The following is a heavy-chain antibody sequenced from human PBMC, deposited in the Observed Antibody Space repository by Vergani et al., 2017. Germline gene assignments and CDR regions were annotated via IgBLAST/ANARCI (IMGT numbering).Heavy chain of an antibody. CDR2: IKPILSTP. Sequence: QVQLVQSGPEVKRPGSSVKLSCKASGDSFTSSSITWVRQAPGPGLEWMGRIKPILSTPSYSQRFRDRVTITADKSTRTAFMELRSLKADDTAVYYCARGHYNWNGGPDYFYPMDVWGQGTLVTVAS. CDR1: GDSFTSSS. J-gene: IGHJ6*02. V-gene: IGHV1-69*08. D-gene: IGHD1-20*01. CDR3: ARGHYNWNGGPDYFYPMDV.